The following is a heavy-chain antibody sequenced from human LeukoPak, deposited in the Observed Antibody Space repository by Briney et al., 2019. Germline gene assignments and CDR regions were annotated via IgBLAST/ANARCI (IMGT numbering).Heavy chain of an antibody. J-gene: IGHJ5*02. D-gene: IGHD6-6*01. CDR1: GGSFSGYY. CDR2: INHSGST. CDR3: ARAHRKIAARPYNWFDP. V-gene: IGHV4-34*01. Sequence: PSETLSLTCAVYGGSFSGYYWSWIRQPPGKGLEWIGEINHSGSTNYNPSLKSRVTISVDTSKNQFSLKLSSVTAADTAVYYCARAHRKIAARPYNWFDPWGQETLVPVSS.